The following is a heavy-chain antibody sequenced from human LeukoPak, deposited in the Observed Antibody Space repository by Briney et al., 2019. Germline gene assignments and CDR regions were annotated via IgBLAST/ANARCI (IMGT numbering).Heavy chain of an antibody. V-gene: IGHV4-4*09. Sequence: SETLFLTCTVSGGSIGSYYWSWIRQPPGKGLEWIGYIYTSGSTNYNPSLKSRVTISVDTSKNQFSLKLSSVTAADTAVYYCARKSPHYYYYMDVWGKGTTVTVSS. J-gene: IGHJ6*03. CDR1: GGSIGSYY. CDR2: IYTSGST. CDR3: ARKSPHYYYYMDV.